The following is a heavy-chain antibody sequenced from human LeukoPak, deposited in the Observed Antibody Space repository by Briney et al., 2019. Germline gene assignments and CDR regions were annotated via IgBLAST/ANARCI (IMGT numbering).Heavy chain of an antibody. CDR2: IYTSGST. D-gene: IGHD6-19*01. V-gene: IGHV4-61*02. CDR3: ARGGRGSSGNDY. J-gene: IGHJ4*02. CDR1: GGSISSGSYY. Sequence: SETLSLTCTVSGGSISSGSYYWSWIRQPAGKGLEWIGRIYTSGSTNYNPSLKSRVTISVDTSKNQFSLKLSSVTAADTAVYYCARGGRGSSGNDYWGQGTLVTVSS.